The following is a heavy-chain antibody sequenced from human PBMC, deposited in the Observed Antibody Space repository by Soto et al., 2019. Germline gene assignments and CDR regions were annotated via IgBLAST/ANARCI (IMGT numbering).Heavy chain of an antibody. D-gene: IGHD3-9*01. Sequence: QVQLVQSGAEVKKPGASVKVSCKASGYTFTNYAMHWVRQAPGQRLEWMGWINAGNGNAKYSQKFLGRVTITRDTSASTDYMELSSLRSEDTAVYSCAILRYFGEGMGFDPWGQGTLVTVSS. CDR1: GYTFTNYA. V-gene: IGHV1-3*01. J-gene: IGHJ5*02. CDR2: INAGNGNA. CDR3: AILRYFGEGMGFDP.